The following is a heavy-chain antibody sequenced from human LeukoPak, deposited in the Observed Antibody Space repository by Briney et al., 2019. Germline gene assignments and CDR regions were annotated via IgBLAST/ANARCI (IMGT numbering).Heavy chain of an antibody. D-gene: IGHD2-2*01. CDR1: GGTFSSYA. CDR3: AREEPAAMNWFDP. Sequence: SVKVSCKASGGTFSSYASSWVRQAPGQGLEWMGGIIPIFGTANYAQKFQGRVTITADESTSTAYTELSSLRSEDTAVYYCAREEPAAMNWFDPWGQGTLVTVSS. CDR2: IIPIFGTA. J-gene: IGHJ5*02. V-gene: IGHV1-69*01.